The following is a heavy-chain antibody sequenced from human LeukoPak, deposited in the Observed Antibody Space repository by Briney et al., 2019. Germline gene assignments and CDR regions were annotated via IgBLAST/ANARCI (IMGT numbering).Heavy chain of an antibody. Sequence: DSVKVSCKASGYTFTSYGISWVRQTPGQGLEWMGWISAYNGNTNYAQKLQGRVTMTTDTSTSTAYMELRSLRSDDTAVYYSARVLDYGGNSGAFDIWGQGTMVTVSS. D-gene: IGHD4-23*01. V-gene: IGHV1-18*01. CDR3: ARVLDYGGNSGAFDI. CDR1: GYTFTSYG. J-gene: IGHJ3*02. CDR2: ISAYNGNT.